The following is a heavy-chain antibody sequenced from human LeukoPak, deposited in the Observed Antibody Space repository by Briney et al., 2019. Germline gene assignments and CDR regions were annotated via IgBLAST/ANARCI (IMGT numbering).Heavy chain of an antibody. CDR2: VYYSGST. CDR3: ARERRVLTYYYDSSGHGDY. CDR1: GGSLSSSFYY. Sequence: SETLSLTCTVSGGSLSSSFYYWGWIRQPPGEGLEWIGNVYYSGSTYYNPSLKSRVTISVDTSKNQFSLKLSSVTAADTAVYYCARERRVLTYYYDSSGHGDYWGQGTLVTVSS. J-gene: IGHJ4*02. V-gene: IGHV4-39*07. D-gene: IGHD3-22*01.